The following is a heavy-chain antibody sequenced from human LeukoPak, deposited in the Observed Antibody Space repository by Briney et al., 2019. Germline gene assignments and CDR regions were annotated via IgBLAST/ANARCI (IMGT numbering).Heavy chain of an antibody. J-gene: IGHJ4*02. CDR1: GFTFSSYA. V-gene: IGHV3-23*01. Sequence: GGSLRLSCAASGFTFSSYAMSWARQGPGKGLEGLKWVSSISGRGDRTYYADSVKGRFTISRDNSKNTLYLQMNSLRAEDTAIYYCARFQDCGGDCPFDYWGQGTLVTVSS. CDR2: ISGRGDRT. CDR3: ARFQDCGGDCPFDY. D-gene: IGHD2-21*02.